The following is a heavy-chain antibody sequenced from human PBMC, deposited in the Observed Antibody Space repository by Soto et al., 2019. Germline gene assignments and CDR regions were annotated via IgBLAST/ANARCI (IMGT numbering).Heavy chain of an antibody. CDR2: INPNSGGT. CDR3: ARVNVRYDILTGYYHSYYYYGMDF. D-gene: IGHD3-9*01. V-gene: IGHV1-2*02. CDR1: GYTFTGYY. Sequence: ASVKVSCKASGYTFTGYYMHWVRQAPGQGLEWMGWINPNSGGTNYAQKFQGRVTMTRDTSINTAYMELSRLRSDDTAVYYCARVNVRYDILTGYYHSYYYYGMDFCGQLPTVTVAS. J-gene: IGHJ6*02.